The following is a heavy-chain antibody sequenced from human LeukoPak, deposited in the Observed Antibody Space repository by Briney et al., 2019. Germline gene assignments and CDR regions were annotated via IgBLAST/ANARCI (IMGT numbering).Heavy chain of an antibody. D-gene: IGHD2-2*01. CDR3: ARDHRSSTSFFDY. V-gene: IGHV3-30-3*01. CDR1: GFTFSSYA. CDR2: ISYDGSNK. Sequence: GGSLRLSCAASGFTFSSYAMHWVRQAPGKGLEWVAVISYDGSNKYYADSVKGRFTISRDNSKNTLYLQMNSLRAEDTAVYYCARDHRSSTSFFDYWGQGTLVTVS. J-gene: IGHJ4*02.